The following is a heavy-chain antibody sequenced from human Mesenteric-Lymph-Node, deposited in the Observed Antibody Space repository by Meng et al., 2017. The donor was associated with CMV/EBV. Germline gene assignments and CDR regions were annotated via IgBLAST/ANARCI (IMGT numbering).Heavy chain of an antibody. Sequence: GGSLRLSCAASGFTFGTYAMNWVRQAPGKGLEWVSGISGSARSTYYADSVKGRFTISRDNSNTLYLQMNSLRAEDTAVYYCAKDLGSVPAAPDYWGQGMLVTVSS. D-gene: IGHD3-10*01. CDR1: GFTFGTYA. CDR3: AKDLGSVPAAPDY. CDR2: ISGSARST. V-gene: IGHV3-23*01. J-gene: IGHJ4*02.